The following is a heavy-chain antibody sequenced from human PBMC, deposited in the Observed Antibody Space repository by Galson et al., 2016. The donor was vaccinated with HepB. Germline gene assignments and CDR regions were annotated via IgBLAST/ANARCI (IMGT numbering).Heavy chain of an antibody. J-gene: IGHJ3*01. D-gene: IGHD3-10*01. CDR3: AAGSNYVIVPGSFEF. CDR1: GITFRDHY. V-gene: IGHV3-11*01. Sequence: SLRLSCAASGITFRDHYMSWIRQVPGKGLEWIAYISNTGNTIYYADSVKGRFTISRDNAKNSVFLQMNNLRADDTAPYYCAAGSNYVIVPGSFEFWGQGTLVTVSS. CDR2: ISNTGNTI.